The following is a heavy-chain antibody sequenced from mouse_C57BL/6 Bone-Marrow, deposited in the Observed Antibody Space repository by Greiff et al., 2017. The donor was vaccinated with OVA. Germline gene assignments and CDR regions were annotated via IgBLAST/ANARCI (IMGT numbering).Heavy chain of an antibody. D-gene: IGHD2-4*01. V-gene: IGHV2-9-1*01. CDR2: IWTGGGT. J-gene: IGHJ4*01. CDR3: ARNQIYYDYEDYAMDY. CDR1: GFSLTSYA. Sequence: VKVVESGPGLVAPSQSLSITCTVSGFSLTSYAISWVRQPPGKGLEWLGVIWTGGGTNYNSALKSRLSISKDNSKSQVFLKMNSLQTDDTARYYCARNQIYYDYEDYAMDYWGQGTSVTVSS.